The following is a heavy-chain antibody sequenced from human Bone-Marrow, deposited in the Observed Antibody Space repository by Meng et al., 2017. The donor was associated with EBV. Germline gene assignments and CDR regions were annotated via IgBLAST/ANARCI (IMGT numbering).Heavy chain of an antibody. V-gene: IGHV4-34*01. CDR2: INHSGST. CDR1: GGSFSGSY. CDR3: AREVYNWFDP. J-gene: IGHJ5*02. Sequence: QGQLQEWGAGLLKPSQTRSLTCAVYGGSFSGSYWSWIRQPPGKGLEWIGEINHSGSTNYNPSLKSRVTISVDTSKNQFSLKLSSVTAADTAVYYCAREVYNWFDPWGQGTLVTVSS. D-gene: IGHD6-6*01.